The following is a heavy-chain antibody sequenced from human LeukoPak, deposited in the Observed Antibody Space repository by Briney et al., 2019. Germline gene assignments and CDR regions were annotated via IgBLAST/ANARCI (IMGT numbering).Heavy chain of an antibody. D-gene: IGHD4-11*01. Sequence: QPGRSLRLSCAASGFTFSTYGTHGVRQAPGKGLEWVAVIWFDGSDKFYADSVKGRFTISRDNSKNTLYLQMNSLRAEDTAVYYCARDAWMTTVTYFDYWGQGTLVTVSS. J-gene: IGHJ4*02. V-gene: IGHV3-33*01. CDR2: IWFDGSDK. CDR1: GFTFSTYG. CDR3: ARDAWMTTVTYFDY.